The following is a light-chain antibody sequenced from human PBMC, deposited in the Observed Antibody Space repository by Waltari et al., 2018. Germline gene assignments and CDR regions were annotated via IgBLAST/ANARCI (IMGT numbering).Light chain of an antibody. Sequence: DVHLTQSPLSLSACVGDRVIITCRASHDVSSFLNWYQWKEGKAPKLLISAASNLQSGVPSRFSGIGSGTDFSLTISGLQPEDSATYYCQQSSSTPYTFGQGTTVEIK. V-gene: IGKV1-39*01. CDR1: HDVSSF. CDR3: QQSSSTPYT. CDR2: AAS. J-gene: IGKJ2*01.